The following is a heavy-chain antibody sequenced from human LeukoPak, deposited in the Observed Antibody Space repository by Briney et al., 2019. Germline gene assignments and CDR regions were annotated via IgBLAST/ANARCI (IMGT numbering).Heavy chain of an antibody. D-gene: IGHD1-26*01. CDR1: GFTFSSYA. Sequence: GGSLRLSCAASGFTFSSYATHWVRQAPGKGLEWVAGVSYDGTDKYYADSVKGRFSISRDNSKNTLFLQMNSLKPEDTAVFYCARVGHILGAKLDYWGQGTLVTVSS. CDR2: VSYDGTDK. J-gene: IGHJ4*02. CDR3: ARVGHILGAKLDY. V-gene: IGHV3-30*04.